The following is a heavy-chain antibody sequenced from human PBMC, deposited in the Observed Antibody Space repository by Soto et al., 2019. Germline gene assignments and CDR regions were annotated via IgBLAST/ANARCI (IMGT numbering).Heavy chain of an antibody. CDR3: ARDGAAGTYDYYYGMDV. V-gene: IGHV3-33*01. Sequence: QVQLVESGGGVVQPGRSLRLSCAASGFTFSSYGMHWVRQAPGKGLEWVAVIWYDGSNKYYADSVKGRFTISRDNSKNTLYLQMNSLRAEDTAVYYCARDGAAGTYDYYYGMDVWGQGTTVTVSS. D-gene: IGHD6-13*01. CDR2: IWYDGSNK. CDR1: GFTFSSYG. J-gene: IGHJ6*02.